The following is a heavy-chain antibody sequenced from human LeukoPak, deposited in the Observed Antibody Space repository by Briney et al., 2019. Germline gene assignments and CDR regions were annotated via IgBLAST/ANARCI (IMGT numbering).Heavy chain of an antibody. CDR2: IYYSGST. CDR1: GGSISSYY. Sequence: SETLSLTCTVSGGSISSYYWSWIRQPPGKGLEWIGSIYYSGSTYYNPSLKSRVTISVDTSKNQFSLKLSSVTAADTAVYYCARDPSFYSSSWYWFDPWGQGTLVTVSS. CDR3: ARDPSFYSSSWYWFDP. V-gene: IGHV4-59*12. D-gene: IGHD6-13*01. J-gene: IGHJ5*02.